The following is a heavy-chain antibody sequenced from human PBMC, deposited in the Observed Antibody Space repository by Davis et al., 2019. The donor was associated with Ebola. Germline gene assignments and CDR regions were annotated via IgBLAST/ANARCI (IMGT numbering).Heavy chain of an antibody. CDR3: AKERSEDIVVVVHDS. Sequence: AASVKVSCKASGYTFTSYYMHWVRQAPGQGLEWMGIINPSGGSTSYAQKFQGRVTMTGDISTSTAYMELSSLTSEDTAVYYCAKERSEDIVVVVHDSWGQGTLVTVSS. D-gene: IGHD2-15*01. J-gene: IGHJ4*02. CDR2: INPSGGST. CDR1: GYTFTSYY. V-gene: IGHV1-46*01.